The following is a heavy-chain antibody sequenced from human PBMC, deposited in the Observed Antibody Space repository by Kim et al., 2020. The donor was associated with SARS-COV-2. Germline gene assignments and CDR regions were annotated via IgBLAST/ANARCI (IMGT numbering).Heavy chain of an antibody. CDR3: ARRPWLKDDAFDI. V-gene: IGHV3-11*01. CDR2: ISSSGSTI. D-gene: IGHD3-22*01. Sequence: GGSLRLSCAASGFTFSDYYMSWIRQAPGKGLEWVSYISSSGSTIYYADSVKGRFTISRDNAKNSLYLQMNSLRAEDTAVYYCARRPWLKDDAFDIWGQGTMVTVSS. J-gene: IGHJ3*02. CDR1: GFTFSDYY.